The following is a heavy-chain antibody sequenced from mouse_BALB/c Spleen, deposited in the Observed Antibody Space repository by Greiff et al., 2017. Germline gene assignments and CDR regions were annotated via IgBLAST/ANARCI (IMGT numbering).Heavy chain of an antibody. V-gene: IGHV1-54*03. CDR3: ARGDMIRGIAY. D-gene: IGHD2-4*01. J-gene: IGHJ3*01. CDR1: GFNIKDTY. CDR2: INPGSGGT. Sequence: QVQLQQSGAELVKPGASVKLSCTASGFNIKDTYMHWVKQRPGQGLEWIGVINPGSGGTNYNEKFKGKATLTADKSSSTAYMQLSSLTSDDSAVYFCARGDMIRGIAYWGQGTLVTVSA.